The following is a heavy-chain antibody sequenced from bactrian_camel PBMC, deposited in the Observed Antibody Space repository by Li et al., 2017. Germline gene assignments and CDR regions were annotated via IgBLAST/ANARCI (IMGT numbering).Heavy chain of an antibody. D-gene: IGHD6*01. CDR2: KCTEDSRP. Sequence: HVQLVESGGGTVQAGESMGLSCTASGYTANMNFMAWFRQAPGQAREGVAVKCTEDSRPFHSDSAEGRFTVSRDSAKNTVYLQMNNLQPEDTATYYCAEGRGSRGEHCYSLNYWGQGTQVTVS. CDR3: AEGRGSRGEHCYSLNY. CDR1: GYTANMNF. V-gene: IGHV3S1*01. J-gene: IGHJ4*01.